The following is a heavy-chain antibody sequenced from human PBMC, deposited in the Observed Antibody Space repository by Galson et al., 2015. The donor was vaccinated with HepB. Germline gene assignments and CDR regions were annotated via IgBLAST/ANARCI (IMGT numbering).Heavy chain of an antibody. CDR3: AIEPYYYGSGSPRFWFDP. V-gene: IGHV1-3*01. J-gene: IGHJ5*02. D-gene: IGHD3-10*01. Sequence: SVKVSCKASGYTFTSYAMHWVRQAPGQRLEWMGWINAGNGNTKYSQKFQGRVTITRDTSASTAYMELSSLRSEDTAVYYCAIEPYYYGSGSPRFWFDPWGQGTLVTVSS. CDR1: GYTFTSYA. CDR2: INAGNGNT.